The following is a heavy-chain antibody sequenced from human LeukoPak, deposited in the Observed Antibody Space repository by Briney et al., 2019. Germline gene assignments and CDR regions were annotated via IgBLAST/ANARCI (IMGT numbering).Heavy chain of an antibody. CDR1: GFPFSSHG. Sequence: GGSLRLSCAGSGFPFSSHGMNWVRQAPGKGLEWVSGISPGGGPTYYADSVKGRFSISRDDLKNTLYLQMTNLRAEDTAVYYCAKDGAWLRFDDWGQGILVTVSS. V-gene: IGHV3-23*01. CDR3: AKDGAWLRFDD. D-gene: IGHD5-12*01. CDR2: ISPGGGPT. J-gene: IGHJ4*02.